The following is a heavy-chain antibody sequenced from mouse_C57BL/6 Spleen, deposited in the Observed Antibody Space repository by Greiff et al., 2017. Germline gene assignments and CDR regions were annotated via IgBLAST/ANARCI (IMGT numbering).Heavy chain of an antibody. J-gene: IGHJ4*01. V-gene: IGHV1-80*01. Sequence: VQLQESGAELVKPGASVKISCKASGYAFSSYWMNWVKQRPGKGLEWIGQIYPGDGDTNYNGKFKGKATLTADKSSSTAYMQLSSLTSEDSAVYFCARWYGNYGYYAMDYWGQGTSVTVSS. CDR2: IYPGDGDT. D-gene: IGHD2-10*02. CDR3: ARWYGNYGYYAMDY. CDR1: GYAFSSYW.